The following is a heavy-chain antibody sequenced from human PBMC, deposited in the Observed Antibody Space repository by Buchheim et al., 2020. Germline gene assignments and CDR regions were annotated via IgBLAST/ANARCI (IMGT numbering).Heavy chain of an antibody. CDR2: IYYSGST. D-gene: IGHD3-16*02. V-gene: IGHV4-39*01. CDR3: ASDPFVWGSYRPYY. CDR1: GGSISSSSYY. Sequence: QLQLQESGPGLVKPSETLSLTCTVSGGSISSSSYYWGWIRQPPGKGLEWIGSIYYSGSTYYNPSLKSRVTISVDKAKKQFALKLSSVTAADTAVYYCASDPFVWGSYRPYYWGQGTL. J-gene: IGHJ4*02.